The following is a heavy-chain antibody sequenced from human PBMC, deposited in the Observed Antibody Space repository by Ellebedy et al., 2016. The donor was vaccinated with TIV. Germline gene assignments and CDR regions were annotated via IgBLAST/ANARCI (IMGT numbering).Heavy chain of an antibody. V-gene: IGHV4-39*01. J-gene: IGHJ4*02. CDR2: FYYGENT. CDR3: AKHQQWLIRLAF. Sequence: SETLSLXXTVSGGSISGNDYWAWIRQPPGKGLEWFVSFYYGENTYYNPSLKSRVTISVDTSKNQFSRNLRSVTAADTAVYYCAKHQQWLIRLAFWGQGNLVTVAS. CDR1: GGSISGNDY. D-gene: IGHD6-19*01.